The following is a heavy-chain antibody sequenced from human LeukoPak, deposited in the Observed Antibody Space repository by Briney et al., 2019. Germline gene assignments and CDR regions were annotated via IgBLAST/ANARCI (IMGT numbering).Heavy chain of an antibody. CDR1: GGSISSSGYY. D-gene: IGHD3-3*01. J-gene: IGHJ5*02. CDR3: ARHPEVLEWLPGFVWFDP. V-gene: IGHV4-39*01. Sequence: KSSETLSLTCTVSGGSISSSGYYWGWIRQPPGKGLEWIGSIYYSGSTYYNPSLKSRVTISVDTSKNQFSLKLSSVTAADTAVYYCARHPEVLEWLPGFVWFDPWGQGTLVIVSS. CDR2: IYYSGST.